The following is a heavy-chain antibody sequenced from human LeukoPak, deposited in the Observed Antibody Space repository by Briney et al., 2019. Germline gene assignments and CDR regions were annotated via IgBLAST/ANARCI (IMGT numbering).Heavy chain of an antibody. V-gene: IGHV3-20*04. CDR3: AREAPAYGSGSYYSYYYYMDV. Sequence: GGSLRLSCAASGFTFDDYGMSWVRQATGKGLEWVSGINWNGGSTGYADSVKGRFTISRDNAKNSLYLQMNSLRAEDTALYYCAREAPAYGSGSYYSYYYYMDVWGKGATVTVSS. J-gene: IGHJ6*03. CDR1: GFTFDDYG. D-gene: IGHD3-10*01. CDR2: INWNGGST.